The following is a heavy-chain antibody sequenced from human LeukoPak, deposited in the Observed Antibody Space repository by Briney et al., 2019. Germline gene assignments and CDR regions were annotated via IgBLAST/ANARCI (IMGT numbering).Heavy chain of an antibody. CDR1: GFTFSSSW. Sequence: GGSLRLSCVASGFTFSSSWMNWVRQAPGKGLEWVSSISSSSSYIYYADAVKGRFTISRDNAKNSLYLQMNSLRAEDTAVYYCARDSGFSGHGHWGQGTLVTVSS. D-gene: IGHD5-12*01. CDR2: ISSSSSYI. V-gene: IGHV3-21*01. J-gene: IGHJ4*02. CDR3: ARDSGFSGHGH.